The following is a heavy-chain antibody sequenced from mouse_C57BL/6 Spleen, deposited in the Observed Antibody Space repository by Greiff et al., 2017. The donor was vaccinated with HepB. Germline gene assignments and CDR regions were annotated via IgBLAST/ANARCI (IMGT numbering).Heavy chain of an antibody. V-gene: IGHV14-2*01. D-gene: IGHD3-2*02. CDR3: ARGGSGYPYYYAMDY. CDR1: GFNIKDYY. Sequence: EVQRVESGAELVKPGASVKLSCTASGFNIKDYYMHWVKQRTEQGLEWIGRIDPEDGETKYAPKFQGKATITADTSSNTAYLQLSSLTSEDTAVYYCARGGSGYPYYYAMDYWGQGTSVTVSS. J-gene: IGHJ4*01. CDR2: IDPEDGET.